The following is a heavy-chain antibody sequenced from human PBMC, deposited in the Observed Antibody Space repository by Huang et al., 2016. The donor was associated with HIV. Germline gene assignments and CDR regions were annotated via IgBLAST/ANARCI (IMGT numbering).Heavy chain of an antibody. J-gene: IGHJ3*01. CDR1: GFRFANYA. D-gene: IGHD5-12*01. Sequence: QVQLVESGGGVVQPGRSLRLSCAASGFRFANYAMHWVRQAPGKRLEGVTFISNDGSSRYYADSVKGRFTISRDNFKNALYLQMNRLRGDDTAVYYCTREYTVAGAFDLWGQGTMVTVSS. CDR2: ISNDGSSR. CDR3: TREYTVAGAFDL. V-gene: IGHV3-30-3*01.